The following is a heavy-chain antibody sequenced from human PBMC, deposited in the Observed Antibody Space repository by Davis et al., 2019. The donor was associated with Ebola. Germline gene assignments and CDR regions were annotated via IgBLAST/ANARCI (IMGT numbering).Heavy chain of an antibody. Sequence: SETLSLTCTVSGGSISSSSYYWGWIRQPPGKGLEWIGSIYYSGSTNYNPSLKSRVTISVDTSKNQFSLKLSSVTAADTAVYYCAREEGYCSGGSCYSGPFDYWGQGTLVTVSS. V-gene: IGHV4-39*07. CDR1: GGSISSSSYY. CDR3: AREEGYCSGGSCYSGPFDY. D-gene: IGHD2-15*01. CDR2: IYYSGST. J-gene: IGHJ4*02.